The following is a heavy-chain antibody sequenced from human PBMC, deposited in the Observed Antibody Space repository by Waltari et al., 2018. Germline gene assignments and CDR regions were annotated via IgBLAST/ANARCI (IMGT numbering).Heavy chain of an antibody. CDR2: IYFAGST. V-gene: IGHV4-39*07. CDR3: AREVGGSSWSTTPRGDAFDI. CDR1: GDSIGSGYYY. Sequence: QLQLRESGPGLLKPSETLSLTCSVSGDSIGSGYYYWGWIRQPPGKGLDWIGSIYFAGSTSYNPSLKSRHTRSVDPSKNQFSLRLSSVTAADTAVYYCAREVGGSSWSTTPRGDAFDIWGQGTMVTVSS. D-gene: IGHD6-13*01. J-gene: IGHJ3*02.